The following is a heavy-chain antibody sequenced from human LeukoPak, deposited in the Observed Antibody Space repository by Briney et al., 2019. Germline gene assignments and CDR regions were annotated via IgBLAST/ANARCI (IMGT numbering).Heavy chain of an antibody. J-gene: IGHJ6*02. D-gene: IGHD3-10*01. Sequence: GGSLRLSCAASGFTFSSYGMHWVRQAPGKGLEWVAVIWYDGSNKYYADSVKGRFTISRDNSKNTLYLQMNSLRAEDTAVYYCARGPAWFGELGYGMDVWGQGTTVSVSS. CDR1: GFTFSSYG. V-gene: IGHV3-33*01. CDR3: ARGPAWFGELGYGMDV. CDR2: IWYDGSNK.